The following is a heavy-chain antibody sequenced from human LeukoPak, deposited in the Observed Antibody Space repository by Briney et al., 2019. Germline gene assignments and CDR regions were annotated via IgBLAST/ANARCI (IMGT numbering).Heavy chain of an antibody. D-gene: IGHD3-10*01. J-gene: IGHJ6*02. CDR2: IIPIFGTA. CDR1: GYTFTSYG. CDR3: ARYFGGLHYGMDV. Sequence: ASVKVSCKASGYTFTSYGISWVRQAPGQGLEWMGGIIPIFGTANYAQKFQGRVTITADESTSTAYMELSSLRSEDTAVYYCARYFGGLHYGMDVWGQGTTVTVSS. V-gene: IGHV1-69*13.